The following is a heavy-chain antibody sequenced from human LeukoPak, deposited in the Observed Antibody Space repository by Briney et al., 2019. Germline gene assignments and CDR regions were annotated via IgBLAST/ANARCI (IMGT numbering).Heavy chain of an antibody. CDR3: ARSVLLWFGELPYDY. CDR2: ISAYNGNT. D-gene: IGHD3-10*01. J-gene: IGHJ4*02. Sequence: GASVKVSCKASGYTFTSYGISWVRQAPGQGLEWMGWISAYNGNTNYAQKLQGRVTMTTDTSTSTAYMELRSLRSDDTAVYYCARSVLLWFGELPYDYWGQGTLVTVSS. V-gene: IGHV1-18*01. CDR1: GYTFTSYG.